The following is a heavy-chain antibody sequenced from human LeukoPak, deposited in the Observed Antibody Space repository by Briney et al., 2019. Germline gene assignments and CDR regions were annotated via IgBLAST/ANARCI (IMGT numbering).Heavy chain of an antibody. Sequence: SETLSLTCTVSGASITDFYWSWIRQPPGKGLEWIGYIYFNKRTNYSPSLKSRVTISVDTSKNQFSLKLSSVTAADTAVYYCARAGGVKTAALDLDYWGQGTLVTVSS. D-gene: IGHD6-25*01. CDR1: GASITDFY. J-gene: IGHJ4*02. V-gene: IGHV4-59*01. CDR2: IYFNKRT. CDR3: ARAGGVKTAALDLDY.